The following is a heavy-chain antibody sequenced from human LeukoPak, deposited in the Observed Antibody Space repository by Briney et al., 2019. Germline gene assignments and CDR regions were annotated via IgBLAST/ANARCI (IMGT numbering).Heavy chain of an antibody. CDR1: GFTFSSYN. CDR3: ARPRTGRDGYNFHFDY. J-gene: IGHJ4*02. V-gene: IGHV3-21*01. D-gene: IGHD5-24*01. CDR2: ISSSSSYI. Sequence: GGSLRLSCAASGFTFSSYNMNWVRQAPGKGLEWVSSISSSSSYIYYADSLKGRFTISRDNAKNSLYLQMNSLRVEDTAVYYCARPRTGRDGYNFHFDYWGQGTLVTVSS.